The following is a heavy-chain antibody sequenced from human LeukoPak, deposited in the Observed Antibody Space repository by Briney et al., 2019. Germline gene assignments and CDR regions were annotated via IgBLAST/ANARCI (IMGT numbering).Heavy chain of an antibody. V-gene: IGHV3-23*01. D-gene: IGHD6-6*01. CDR2: ISASGGST. J-gene: IGHJ4*02. Sequence: GGSLRLSCAASGFTFNNYAMTWVRQAPGKGLEWVSGISASGGSTSYADSVKGRFTISRDNSKNTLYLQMNSLRAEDTALYYCAKDPYSSSSFHDYWGPGTLVTVSS. CDR1: GFTFNNYA. CDR3: AKDPYSSSSFHDY.